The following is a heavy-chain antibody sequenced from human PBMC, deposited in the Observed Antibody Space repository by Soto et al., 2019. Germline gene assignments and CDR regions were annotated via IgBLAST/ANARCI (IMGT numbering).Heavy chain of an antibody. J-gene: IGHJ6*03. CDR1: GYTFTGYY. V-gene: IGHV1-2*04. Sequence: QVQLVQSGAEVKKPGASVKVSCKASGYTFTGYYMHWMRQAPGQGLEWMGWINPNSGETDYAQNFQGWVTMTRDMSISTAYMELSGLKSNDTAVYYCARGGGLNYYYYIGVWGKGTTVTVSS. CDR2: INPNSGET. CDR3: ARGGGLNYYYYIGV.